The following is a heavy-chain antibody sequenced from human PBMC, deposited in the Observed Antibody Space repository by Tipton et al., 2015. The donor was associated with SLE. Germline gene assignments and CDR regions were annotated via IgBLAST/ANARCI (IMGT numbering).Heavy chain of an antibody. J-gene: IGHJ6*02. CDR3: TRGPRRYDYERGYYYCDLDV. D-gene: IGHD5-12*01. CDR2: ISSSGRTT. Sequence: SLRLSCAASAFSVSAYQMNWVRQAPGKGLEWISHISSSGRTTYYAESLKGRATISRDNAKNSVYLQMNNLRAEDTAFYYCTRGPRRYDYERGYYYCDLDVWGQGTTVTVSS. CDR1: AFSVSAYQ. V-gene: IGHV3-48*03.